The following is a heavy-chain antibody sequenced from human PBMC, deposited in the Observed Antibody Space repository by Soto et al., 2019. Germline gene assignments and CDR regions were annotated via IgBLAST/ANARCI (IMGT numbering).Heavy chain of an antibody. CDR3: VSLAERTDIAFDI. CDR2: INGDGSST. J-gene: IGHJ3*02. CDR1: GFTFRRYW. Sequence: EVQLVESGGGLVQSGGSLRLSCAASGFTFRRYWMHWVRQASGKGLVCVSRINGDGSSTSYADCVKGRYTISRDNAKNTLYLQMNRLSAEDTAVYYCVSLAERTDIAFDIWGKRTMVTVSA. V-gene: IGHV3-74*01.